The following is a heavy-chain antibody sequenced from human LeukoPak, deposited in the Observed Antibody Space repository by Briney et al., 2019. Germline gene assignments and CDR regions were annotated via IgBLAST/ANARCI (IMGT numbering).Heavy chain of an antibody. Sequence: ASVKVSCKXSGYTFTGYYMHWVQQAPGQGLEWMGWINPNSGGTNYAQKFQGRVTMTRDTSISTAHMELSRLRSDDTAVYYCARVFRPIFPPGGNWFDPWGQGTLVTVSS. CDR3: ARVFRPIFPPGGNWFDP. D-gene: IGHD3-3*01. V-gene: IGHV1-2*02. CDR2: INPNSGGT. CDR1: GYTFTGYY. J-gene: IGHJ5*02.